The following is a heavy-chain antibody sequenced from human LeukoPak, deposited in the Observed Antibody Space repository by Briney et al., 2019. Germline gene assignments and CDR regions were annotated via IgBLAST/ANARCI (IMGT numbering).Heavy chain of an antibody. J-gene: IGHJ4*02. D-gene: IGHD1-7*01. Sequence: SETLSLTYTVSGGSINSYYCSWIRQPAGKGLEWIGRIYSTGSTNYNPSLMSRVTMSIDTSKNQFSLKLRPVTAADTAVYYCARVLSITGTPYYFDYWGQGTLVTVSS. CDR2: IYSTGST. CDR3: ARVLSITGTPYYFDY. V-gene: IGHV4-4*07. CDR1: GGSINSYY.